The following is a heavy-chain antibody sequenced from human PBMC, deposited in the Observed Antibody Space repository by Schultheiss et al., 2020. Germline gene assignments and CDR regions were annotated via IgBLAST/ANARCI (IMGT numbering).Heavy chain of an antibody. D-gene: IGHD3-16*01. J-gene: IGHJ6*04. CDR2: IWYDGSNK. CDR1: GFTFSSYG. V-gene: IGHV3-33*01. CDR3: ARVRGNWGGYYYGMDV. Sequence: GESLKISCAASGFTFSSYGMHWVRQAPGKGLEWVAVIWYDGSNKYYADSVKGRFTISRDNSKNTLYLQMNSLRAEDTAVYYCARVRGNWGGYYYGMDVLGKGTTVTVSS.